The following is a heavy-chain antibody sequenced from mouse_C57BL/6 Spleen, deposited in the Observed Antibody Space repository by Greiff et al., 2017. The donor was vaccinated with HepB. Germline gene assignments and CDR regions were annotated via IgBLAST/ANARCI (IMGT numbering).Heavy chain of an antibody. CDR3: AKRGVDDGLGMDY. J-gene: IGHJ4*01. CDR1: GFSLTSYG. CDR2: IWSGGST. Sequence: QVHVKQSGPGLVQPSQSLSITCTVSGFSLTSYGVHWVRQPPGKGLEWLGVIWSGGSTDYNAAFISRLSISKDNSKSQVFFKMNSLQADDTAIYYCAKRGVDDGLGMDYWGQGTSVTVSS. V-gene: IGHV2-4*01. D-gene: IGHD2-3*01.